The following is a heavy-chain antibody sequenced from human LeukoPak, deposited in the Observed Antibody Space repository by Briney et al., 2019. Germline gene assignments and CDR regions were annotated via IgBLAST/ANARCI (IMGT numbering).Heavy chain of an antibody. Sequence: GGSLRLSCAASGFTFTSYGMTWVRQAQGKGLEWVSSISSSSSYIYYADSVKGRFTISRDNAKNSVYLQMNSLRAEDTAVYYCARAGYYDSRGYYPVYWGQGTLVTVSS. CDR3: ARAGYYDSRGYYPVY. D-gene: IGHD3-22*01. CDR2: ISSSSSYI. J-gene: IGHJ4*02. V-gene: IGHV3-21*01. CDR1: GFTFTSYG.